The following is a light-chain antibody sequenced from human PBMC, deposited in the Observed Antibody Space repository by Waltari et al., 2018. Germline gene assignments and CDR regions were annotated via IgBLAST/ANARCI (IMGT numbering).Light chain of an antibody. J-gene: IGKJ2*01. CDR1: QSISSW. CDR2: KAS. Sequence: DIQMTQSPSTLSASVGDRVTITCRASQSISSWLAWYQQKPGKAPKLLIYKASSLESGVPSRFSGSGAGTEFTLTSSSLQPDEFATYYCQQYNSYPYTFGQGTKVEIK. V-gene: IGKV1-5*03. CDR3: QQYNSYPYT.